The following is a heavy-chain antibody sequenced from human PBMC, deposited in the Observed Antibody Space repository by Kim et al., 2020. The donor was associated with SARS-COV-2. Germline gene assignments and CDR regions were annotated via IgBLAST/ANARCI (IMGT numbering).Heavy chain of an antibody. J-gene: IGHJ5*02. CDR2: IYPGDSDT. Sequence: GESLKISCKGSGYSFTSYWIGWVRQMPGKGLEWMGIIYPGDSDTRYSPSFQGQVTISADKSISTAYLQWSSLKASDTAMYYCARTLLRFGELLSSATHWFGPWGQGTLVTVSS. V-gene: IGHV5-51*01. CDR3: ARTLLRFGELLSSATHWFGP. D-gene: IGHD3-10*01. CDR1: GYSFTSYW.